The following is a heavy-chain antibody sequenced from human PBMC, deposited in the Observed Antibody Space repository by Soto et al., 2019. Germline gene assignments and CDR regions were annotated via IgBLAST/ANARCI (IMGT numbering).Heavy chain of an antibody. CDR1: GGSFSGYY. Sequence: TCAVYGGSFSGYYWSWIRQPPGKGLEWIGEINHSGSTNYNPSLKSRVTISVDTSKNQFSLKLSSVTAADTAVYYCAKRRERYYDFWSARAPSWFDPWGQGTLVTVSS. CDR3: AKRRERYYDFWSARAPSWFDP. V-gene: IGHV4-34*01. D-gene: IGHD3-3*01. CDR2: INHSGST. J-gene: IGHJ5*02.